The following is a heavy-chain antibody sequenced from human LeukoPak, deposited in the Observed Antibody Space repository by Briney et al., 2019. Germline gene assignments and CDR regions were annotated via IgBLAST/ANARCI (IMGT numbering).Heavy chain of an antibody. D-gene: IGHD3-10*01. J-gene: IGHJ4*02. V-gene: IGHV4-34*01. CDR3: ARHRIPYYYGSGSKGFFDY. Sequence: SETLSLTCAVYGGSFSGYYWSWIRQPPGKGLEWIGEINHSGSTYYNPSLKSRVTISVDTSKNQFSLKLSSVTAADTAVYYCARHRIPYYYGSGSKGFFDYWGQGTLVTVSS. CDR1: GGSFSGYY. CDR2: INHSGST.